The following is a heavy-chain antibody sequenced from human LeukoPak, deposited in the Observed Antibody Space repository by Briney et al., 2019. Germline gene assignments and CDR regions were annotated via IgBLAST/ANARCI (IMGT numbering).Heavy chain of an antibody. V-gene: IGHV4-34*01. CDR3: ARAHRYSDILTVYYSPYYYYSGMDV. J-gene: IGHJ6*02. CDR2: INHSGST. CDR1: GGSFSGYY. D-gene: IGHD3-9*01. Sequence: PSETLSLTCAVYGGSFSGYYWSWIRQPPGKGLEWIGEINHSGSTNYNPSLKSRVTISVDTSKNQFSLKLSSVTAADTAVYYCARAHRYSDILTVYYSPYYYYSGMDVWGQGTTVTVS.